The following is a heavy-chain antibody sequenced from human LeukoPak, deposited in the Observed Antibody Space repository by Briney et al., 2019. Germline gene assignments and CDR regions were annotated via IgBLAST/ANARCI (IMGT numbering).Heavy chain of an antibody. CDR2: ISGSGGST. V-gene: IGHV3-23*01. CDR1: GFTFSSYA. D-gene: IGHD2-2*02. CDR3: AKGREGVVPAAIHGIFDY. J-gene: IGHJ4*02. Sequence: GGSLRLSCPASGFTFSSYAMSWVRQAPGKGLEWVSAISGSGGSTYYADSVKGRFTISRDNSKNTLYLQMNSLRAEDTAVYYCAKGREGVVPAAIHGIFDYWGQGTLVTVSS.